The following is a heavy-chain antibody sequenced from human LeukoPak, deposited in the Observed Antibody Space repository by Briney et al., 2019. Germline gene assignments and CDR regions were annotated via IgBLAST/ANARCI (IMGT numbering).Heavy chain of an antibody. V-gene: IGHV4-39*01. Sequence: PSETLSLTCTVSGGSISSSSYYWVWIRQPPGKGLEWIGNMHYSGSTYYNPSLKSRVTISVDTSKNQFSLKLSSVTAADTAVYYCARRVPSTSWFDYWGQGTLATVSS. J-gene: IGHJ4*02. CDR2: MHYSGST. CDR3: ARRVPSTSWFDY. D-gene: IGHD2-2*01. CDR1: GGSISSSSYY.